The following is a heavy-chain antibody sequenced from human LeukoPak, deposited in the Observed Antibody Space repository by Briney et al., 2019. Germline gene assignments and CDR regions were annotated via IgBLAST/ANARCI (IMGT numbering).Heavy chain of an antibody. Sequence: GASVKVSCKASGYTFTSYGISWVRQAPGQGLEWMGWISAYNGNTNYAQKLQGRVTMTTDTSTSTAYMELRSLRSDDTAVYYCARNYYDSSGYYSFDIWGHGTMVTVSS. CDR3: ARNYYDSSGYYSFDI. V-gene: IGHV1-18*01. CDR1: GYTFTSYG. D-gene: IGHD3-22*01. CDR2: ISAYNGNT. J-gene: IGHJ3*02.